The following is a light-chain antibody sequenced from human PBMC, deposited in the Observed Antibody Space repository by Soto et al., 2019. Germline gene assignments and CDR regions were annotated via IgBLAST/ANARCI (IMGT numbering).Light chain of an antibody. Sequence: EIVLTQSPGTLSVSPGERVTLSCRASQSVSSAYFAWYQQKPGQAPRLLIYGASSRATGIPDRFSGSGSGTDFTLTISRLEPEDFAVYYCQQYGSSPKTFGQGTKVDIK. J-gene: IGKJ1*01. V-gene: IGKV3-20*01. CDR1: QSVSSAY. CDR3: QQYGSSPKT. CDR2: GAS.